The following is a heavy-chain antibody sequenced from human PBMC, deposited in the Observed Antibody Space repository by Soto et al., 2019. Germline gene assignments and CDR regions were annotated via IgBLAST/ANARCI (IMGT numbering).Heavy chain of an antibody. CDR2: IYYSGST. Sequence: PSETLSLTCTVSGGSISSSSYYWGWIRQPPGKGLEWIGSIYYSGSTYYNPSLKSRVTISVDTSKNQFSLKLSSVTAADTAVYYCASLWFGELLPHYWGQGTLVTVSS. CDR3: ASLWFGELLPHY. J-gene: IGHJ4*02. D-gene: IGHD3-10*01. V-gene: IGHV4-39*01. CDR1: GGSISSSSYY.